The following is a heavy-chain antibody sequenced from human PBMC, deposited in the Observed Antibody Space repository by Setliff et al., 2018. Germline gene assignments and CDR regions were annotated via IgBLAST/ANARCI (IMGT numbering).Heavy chain of an antibody. CDR3: ARDRTAYNYGMDV. CDR1: GGSIRNYY. D-gene: IGHD5-18*01. CDR2: VYYTGST. V-gene: IGHV4-59*01. J-gene: IGHJ6*02. Sequence: PSETLSLTCTVSGGSIRNYYWSWIRQPPGKGLEWIGYVYYTGSTNYNPSLKSRVTISVDPSKNQVSLKLSSATAADTAVYYCARDRTAYNYGMDVWGQGTTVTVSS.